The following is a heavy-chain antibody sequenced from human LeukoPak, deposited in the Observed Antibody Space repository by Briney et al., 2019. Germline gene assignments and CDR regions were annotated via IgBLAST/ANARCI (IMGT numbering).Heavy chain of an antibody. D-gene: IGHD6-19*01. CDR1: GGSISSYY. CDR2: IYYSGST. J-gene: IGHJ4*02. Sequence: PSETLSLTCTVSGGSISSYYWSWIRQPPGKGLEWIGYIYYSGSTNYNPSLKSRVTISVDTSRNQFSLKLSSVTAADTAVYYCARADPGGSSGWPPFDYWGQGTLVTVSS. V-gene: IGHV4-59*01. CDR3: ARADPGGSSGWPPFDY.